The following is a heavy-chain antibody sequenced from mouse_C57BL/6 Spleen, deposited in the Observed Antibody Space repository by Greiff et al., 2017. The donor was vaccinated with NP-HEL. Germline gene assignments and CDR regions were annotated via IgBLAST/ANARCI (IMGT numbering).Heavy chain of an antibody. Sequence: EVQLQQSGPVLVKPGASVKMSCKASGYTFTDYYMNWVKQSHGKSLEWIGVINPYNGGTSYNQKFKGKATLTVDKSSSTAYMELNSLTSEDSAVYYCAGGDGYYDYAMDYWGQGTSVTVSS. CDR2: INPYNGGT. D-gene: IGHD2-3*01. V-gene: IGHV1-19*01. CDR1: GYTFTDYY. J-gene: IGHJ4*01. CDR3: AGGDGYYDYAMDY.